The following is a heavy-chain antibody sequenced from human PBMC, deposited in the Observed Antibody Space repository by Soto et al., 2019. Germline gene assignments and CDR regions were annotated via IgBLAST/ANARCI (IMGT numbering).Heavy chain of an antibody. D-gene: IGHD2-2*02. J-gene: IGHJ6*02. CDR3: ATPPLYGYYYGMDV. V-gene: IGHV4-39*01. Sequence: QLQLQESGPGLVKPSETLSLTCTVSGGSISSSSYYWGWIRQPPGKGLEWIGSIYYSGSTYYNPFLKSRLTISVDTSKYQFSLKLSSVTAADTAVYYCATPPLYGYYYGMDVWGQGTTVTVSS. CDR2: IYYSGST. CDR1: GGSISSSSYY.